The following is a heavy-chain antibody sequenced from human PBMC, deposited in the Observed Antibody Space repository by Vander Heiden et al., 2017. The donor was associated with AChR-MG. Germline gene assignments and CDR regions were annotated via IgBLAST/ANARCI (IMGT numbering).Heavy chain of an antibody. CDR1: GFPFSTYR. Sequence: EVQLVESGGGLVTPGGSLRLSCAASGFPFSTYRMNWVRQAPGKGLEWVSSISSSSTYIYYKDSVKGRFTISRDNAKNSLYLQMNSLRAEDTALYYCARDTIRGTVAFDPWGQGTLVTVSS. CDR2: ISSSSTYI. V-gene: IGHV3-21*01. J-gene: IGHJ5*02. D-gene: IGHD1-1*01. CDR3: ARDTIRGTVAFDP.